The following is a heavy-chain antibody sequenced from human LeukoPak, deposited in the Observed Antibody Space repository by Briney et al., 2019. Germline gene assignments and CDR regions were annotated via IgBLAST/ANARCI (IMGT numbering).Heavy chain of an antibody. CDR1: GFTFSDYS. CDR3: ARDYKYAFDN. CDR2: IGIDSGNT. D-gene: IGHD5-24*01. V-gene: IGHV3-48*01. Sequence: QPGGSLRLSCAASGFTFSDYSMNWVRQAPGKGLEWISYIGIDSGNTNYADSVKGRFTISGDKAKNSLYLQMNGLRVEDTAVYYCARDYKYAFDNWGQGTLVTVSS. J-gene: IGHJ4*02.